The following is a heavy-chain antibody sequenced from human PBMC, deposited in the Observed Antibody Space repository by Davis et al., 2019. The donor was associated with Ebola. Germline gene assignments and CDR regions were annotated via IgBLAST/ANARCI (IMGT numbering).Heavy chain of an antibody. CDR2: VRSKAYGGKT. J-gene: IGHJ6*02. CDR1: GFTFSRYE. CDR3: TRLDYGMDV. V-gene: IGHV3-49*04. Sequence: GESLKISCAASGFTFSRYEMFWVRQAPGKGLEWVGFVRSKAYGGKTEYVASVKGRFIISRDDSTSVAYLQMNSLKTEDTAVYYCTRLDYGMDVWGQGTTVTVSS.